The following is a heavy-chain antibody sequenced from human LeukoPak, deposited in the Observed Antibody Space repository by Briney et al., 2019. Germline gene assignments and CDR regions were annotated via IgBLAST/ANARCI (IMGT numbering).Heavy chain of an antibody. J-gene: IGHJ4*02. D-gene: IGHD6-19*01. CDR1: GFTFSSYW. Sequence: SGGSLRLSCADSGFTFSSYWMSWVRQAPAKGLEWVANIKQDGSEKYYVDSVKGRFTISRDNAKNSLYLQMNSLRVEDTAVYYCARDRGWYDYWGQGTLVTVSS. CDR3: ARDRGWYDY. CDR2: IKQDGSEK. V-gene: IGHV3-7*03.